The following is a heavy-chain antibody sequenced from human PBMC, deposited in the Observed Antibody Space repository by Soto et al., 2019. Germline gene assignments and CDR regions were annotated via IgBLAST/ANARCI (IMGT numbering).Heavy chain of an antibody. D-gene: IGHD6-19*01. J-gene: IGHJ4*02. Sequence: GGSLRLSCAASGFTFDDYAMHWVRQAPGKGLEWVSGISWNSGSIGYADSVKGRFTISRDNAKNSLYLQMNSLRAEDTAVYYCTIIRLGSVAATEIDYWGPGTLVTVSS. CDR2: ISWNSGSI. CDR1: GFTFDDYA. CDR3: TIIRLGSVAATEIDY. V-gene: IGHV3-9*01.